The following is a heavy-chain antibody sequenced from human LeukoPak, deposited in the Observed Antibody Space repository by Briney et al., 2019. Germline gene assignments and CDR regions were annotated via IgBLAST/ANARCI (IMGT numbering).Heavy chain of an antibody. CDR2: ISPNSGGT. Sequence: ASVKVSCKASGYTFTGYYIHWVRQAPGQGFEWMGWISPNSGGTSYAQNFQGRVTLTRDTSISTAYMEVSRLTYDDTAVYYCARIRAAGSGMDVWGQGTTVPVSS. V-gene: IGHV1-2*02. CDR3: ARIRAAGSGMDV. CDR1: GYTFTGYY. D-gene: IGHD6-19*01. J-gene: IGHJ6*02.